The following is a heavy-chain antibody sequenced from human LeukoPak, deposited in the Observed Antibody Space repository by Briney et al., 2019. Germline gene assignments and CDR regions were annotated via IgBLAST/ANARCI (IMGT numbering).Heavy chain of an antibody. V-gene: IGHV3-30-3*01. D-gene: IGHD6-19*01. J-gene: IGHJ4*02. CDR2: ISYDGSNK. Sequence: GGSLRLSCAASGFTFSSYAMHWVRQAPGKGLEWVAVISYDGSNKYYADSVKGRFTISRDNSKNTLYLQMNSLRAEDTAAYYCARDKQWLAHFDYWGQGTLVTVSS. CDR3: ARDKQWLAHFDY. CDR1: GFTFSSYA.